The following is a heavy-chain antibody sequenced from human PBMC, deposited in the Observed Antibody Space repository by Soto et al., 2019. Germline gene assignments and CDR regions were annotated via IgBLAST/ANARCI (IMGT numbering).Heavy chain of an antibody. J-gene: IGHJ4*02. V-gene: IGHV1-18*01. CDR1: GYTFTSYG. CDR2: ISAYNGNT. Sequence: QVQLEQSGPEVKKPGASVKVSCKASGYTFTSYGVSWVRQAPGQGLEWMGWISAYNGNTNYAQKFQGRVTMTTDTPTSTAYMELRSLRSDDTAVFYCARDRPAPFDYWGQGTLVTVSS. CDR3: ARDRPAPFDY.